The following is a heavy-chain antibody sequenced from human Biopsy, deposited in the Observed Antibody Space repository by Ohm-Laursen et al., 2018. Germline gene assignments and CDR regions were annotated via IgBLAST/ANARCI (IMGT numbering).Heavy chain of an antibody. D-gene: IGHD1-26*01. CDR1: GDSINSSY. V-gene: IGHV4-59*08. J-gene: IGHJ2*01. CDR3: ARHAPSYSGSYWRYFDL. CDR2: ISNSGNT. Sequence: GTLSLTCTVSGDSINSSYWSWIRQPPGKGLEWIGFISNSGNTNYNPSLKSRVTISVDTSKNQISLRLTSVTAADTAVYYCARHAPSYSGSYWRYFDLWGRGTLVTVSS.